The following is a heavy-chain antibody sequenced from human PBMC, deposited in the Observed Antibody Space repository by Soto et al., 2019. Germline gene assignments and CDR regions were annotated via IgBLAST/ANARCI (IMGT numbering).Heavy chain of an antibody. CDR3: ARMGQYYDILTGYWSGYYFDY. CDR2: IDWDDDK. J-gene: IGHJ4*02. Sequence: SGPTLVNPTQTLTLTCTFSGFSLRTSGVGVGWIRQPPGKALEWLARIDWDDDKYYSTSLKTRLTISKDTSKNQVVLTMTNMDPVDTATYYCARMGQYYDILTGYWSGYYFDYWGQGTLVTVS. V-gene: IGHV2-70*11. CDR1: GFSLRTSGVG. D-gene: IGHD3-9*01.